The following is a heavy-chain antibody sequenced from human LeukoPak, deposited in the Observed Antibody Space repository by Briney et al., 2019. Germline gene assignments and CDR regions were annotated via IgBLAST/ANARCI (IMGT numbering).Heavy chain of an antibody. CDR3: ASNQCGPRYYYGMDV. J-gene: IGHJ6*02. CDR2: ISAYNGNT. V-gene: IGHV1-18*01. Sequence: ASVKVSCKASGYTCTSYGISWVRQAPGQGLEWVGWISAYNGNTNYAQKLQSRVTMTRDTSTSTAYMELRSLRSDDTAVYYCASNQCGPRYYYGMDVWAKGPRSPSP. D-gene: IGHD1-14*01. CDR1: GYTCTSYG.